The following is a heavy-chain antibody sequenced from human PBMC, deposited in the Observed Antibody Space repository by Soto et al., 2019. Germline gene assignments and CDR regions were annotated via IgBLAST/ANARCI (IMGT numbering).Heavy chain of an antibody. CDR3: ASVNCGGYCYLYYYYGMDL. V-gene: IGHV1-18*04. CDR1: GYTFTSYG. J-gene: IGHJ6*02. D-gene: IGHD2-21*02. CDR2: ISAYNGNT. Sequence: ASVKVSCKASGYTFTSYGISWVRQAPGQGLGWMGWISAYNGNTNYAQKLQGRVTMTTDTSTSTAYVELRSLRSDDTAVYYCASVNCGGYCYLYYYYGMDLWGQGTTVTVSS.